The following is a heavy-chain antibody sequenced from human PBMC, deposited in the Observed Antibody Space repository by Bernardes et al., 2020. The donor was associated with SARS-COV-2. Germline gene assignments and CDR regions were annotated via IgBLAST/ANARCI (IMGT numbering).Heavy chain of an antibody. CDR2: LYDGGST. CDR3: ARDRPDTGTFEY. V-gene: IGHV4-59*01. J-gene: IGHJ4*02. D-gene: IGHD4-17*01. Sequence: SETLSLTCTVSGGSISSDHWSWIRQPPGKGLEWIGYLYDGGSTVHNPSLEGRVTTSVDTSKNQFFLKLSSVTAADTAVYYCARDRPDTGTFEYWGQGILVTVSS. CDR1: GGSISSDH.